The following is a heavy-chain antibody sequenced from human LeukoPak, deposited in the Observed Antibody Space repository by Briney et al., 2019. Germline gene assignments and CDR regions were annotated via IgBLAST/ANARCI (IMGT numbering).Heavy chain of an antibody. Sequence: SVKVSCKASGGTFSSYAISWVRQAPGQGLEWMGGIIPIFGTANYAQKFQGRVTITADESTSTAYMELSSLRSEDTAVYYCAREIVVVPAAIEGWFDPWGQGTLVTVSS. D-gene: IGHD2-2*01. V-gene: IGHV1-69*13. CDR3: AREIVVVPAAIEGWFDP. CDR1: GGTFSSYA. CDR2: IIPIFGTA. J-gene: IGHJ5*02.